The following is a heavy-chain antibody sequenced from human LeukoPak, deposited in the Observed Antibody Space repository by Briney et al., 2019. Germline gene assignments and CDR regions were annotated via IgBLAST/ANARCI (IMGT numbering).Heavy chain of an antibody. J-gene: IGHJ6*04. D-gene: IGHD3-10*01. CDR2: IDHTGIT. CDR1: DDSITIYY. CDR3: ADGLGSGVDV. V-gene: IGHV4-59*01. Sequence: SETLSLTCTVSDDSITIYYWTWIRQPPGKGLEWIGYIDHTGITNYNPSLNSRVTISRDTSKNHFSLELSSATAADTAVYYCADGLGSGVDVWGNGKTVTISS.